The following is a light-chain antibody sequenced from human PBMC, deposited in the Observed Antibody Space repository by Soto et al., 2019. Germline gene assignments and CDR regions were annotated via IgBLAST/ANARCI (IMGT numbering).Light chain of an antibody. V-gene: IGKV3-11*01. J-gene: IGKJ5*01. CDR2: DAS. CDR1: QSISGN. Sequence: EIVMTQSPATLSVSPGERVTLSCRASQSISGNLAWYQQKPGQAPRLPIYDASNRATGIPARFSGSGSGTDFTLTISSLEPEDFAVYYCQQRSNWPITFGQGTRLEIK. CDR3: QQRSNWPIT.